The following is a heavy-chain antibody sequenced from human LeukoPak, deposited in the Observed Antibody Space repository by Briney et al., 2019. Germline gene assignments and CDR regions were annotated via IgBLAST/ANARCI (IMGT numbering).Heavy chain of an antibody. J-gene: IGHJ4*02. CDR1: GGSISSGGFY. D-gene: IGHD3-10*01. V-gene: IGHV4-30-2*01. Sequence: ASQTLSLTCTVSGGSISSGGFYWSWIRQPPGKGLEWIGYIYHSGNTYYNPSLKSRVTISVDRSKNQFSLKLSSVTAADTAVYYCTRESSDYYGSGVKFDYWGQGTLVTVSS. CDR2: IYHSGNT. CDR3: TRESSDYYGSGVKFDY.